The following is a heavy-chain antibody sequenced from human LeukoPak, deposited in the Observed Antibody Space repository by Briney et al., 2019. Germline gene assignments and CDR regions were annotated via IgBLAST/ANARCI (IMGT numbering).Heavy chain of an antibody. J-gene: IGHJ3*02. V-gene: IGHV4-34*01. CDR2: INHSVGT. CDR1: GGSFSGYY. CDR3: ARDRYYYDSSGYYRAPDAFDI. D-gene: IGHD3-22*01. Sequence: SETLSLTCAVYGGSFSGYYWSWIRQPPGKGLEWIGEINHSVGTNYNPSLKSRVTMSLDTSKNQFSLKLSSVTAADTAVYYCARDRYYYDSSGYYRAPDAFDIWGQGTKVTVSS.